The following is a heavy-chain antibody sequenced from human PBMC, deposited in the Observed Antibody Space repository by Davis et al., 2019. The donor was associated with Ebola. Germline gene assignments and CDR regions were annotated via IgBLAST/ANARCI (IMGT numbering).Heavy chain of an antibody. Sequence: SQTLSLTCAVYGGSFSGYYWSWIRQPPGKGLEWIGEINHSGSTNYNPSLKSRVTISVDTSKNQFSLKLSSVTAADTAVYYCASSGYSYGLYYWGQGTLVTVSS. CDR3: ASSGYSYGLYY. V-gene: IGHV4-34*01. CDR1: GGSFSGYY. CDR2: INHSGST. D-gene: IGHD5-18*01. J-gene: IGHJ4*02.